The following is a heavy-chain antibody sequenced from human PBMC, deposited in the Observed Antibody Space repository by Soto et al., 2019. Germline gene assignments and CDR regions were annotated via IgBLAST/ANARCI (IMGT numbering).Heavy chain of an antibody. V-gene: IGHV1-3*01. D-gene: IGHD3-16*01. CDR2: INVGNGDT. J-gene: IGHJ6*02. Sequence: RASVKVSCKASGYIFSNYNIHWLRQAPGPRLEWMGWINVGNGDTKYSEKFQGGVTNSRDTSASTAFMELSSLTSEDTGVYYCARDQGLGDVWGQGTTVTVSS. CDR3: ARDQGLGDV. CDR1: GYIFSNYN.